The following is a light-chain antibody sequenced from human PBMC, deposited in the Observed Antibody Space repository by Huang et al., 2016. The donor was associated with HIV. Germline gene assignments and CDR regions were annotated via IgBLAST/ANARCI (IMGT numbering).Light chain of an antibody. V-gene: IGKV1-27*01. CDR3: QKYNSAPS. Sequence: DIQMTQSPSSLSASVGDRVPITCRASQGIRYYLAWYQQKPGKVPKLLIYVASALQSGVPSRFSGSGSGTDFTLTISSLQPEDVATYYCQKYNSAPSFGPGTKVDIK. CDR1: QGIRYY. J-gene: IGKJ3*01. CDR2: VAS.